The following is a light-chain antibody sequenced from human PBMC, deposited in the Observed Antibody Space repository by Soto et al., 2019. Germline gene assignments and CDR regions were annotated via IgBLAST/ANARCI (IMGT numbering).Light chain of an antibody. V-gene: IGKV3-11*01. CDR2: DAS. CDR1: QSVRSF. Sequence: EIVLTQSPATLSLSPGERATLSCRASQSVRSFLAWYQQKPGQAPRLLIYDASNRATDIPARVSGSGSGTDFTLTISSLELEDFAVYYCQQRSDWEITFGQGTRLEIK. CDR3: QQRSDWEIT. J-gene: IGKJ5*01.